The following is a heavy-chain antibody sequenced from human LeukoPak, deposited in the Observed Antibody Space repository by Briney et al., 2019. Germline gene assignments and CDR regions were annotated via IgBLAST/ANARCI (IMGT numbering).Heavy chain of an antibody. V-gene: IGHV3-23*01. Sequence: GGSLRLSCAASGFTFSSYAMSWVRLAPGKGLEWVSGISGSGDGTYFADSVKGRFTISRDNSKNTVYLQMNSLRAEDAAVYYCANDRNYYGSGSYYAYWGQGTLVTVSS. J-gene: IGHJ4*02. D-gene: IGHD3-10*01. CDR1: GFTFSSYA. CDR3: ANDRNYYGSGSYYAY. CDR2: ISGSGDGT.